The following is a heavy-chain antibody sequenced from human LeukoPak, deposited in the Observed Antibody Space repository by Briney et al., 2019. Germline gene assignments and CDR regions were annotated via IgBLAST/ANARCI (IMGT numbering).Heavy chain of an antibody. Sequence: SETLSLTCTVSGGSISSYYWSWIRQPAGKGLEWIGRTYTSGSTNYNPSLKSRVTMSVDTSKNQFSLKLSSVTAADTAVYYCARDDYDFWSGRRENWFDPWGQGTLVTVSS. D-gene: IGHD3-3*01. V-gene: IGHV4-4*07. J-gene: IGHJ5*02. CDR1: GGSISSYY. CDR3: ARDDYDFWSGRRENWFDP. CDR2: TYTSGST.